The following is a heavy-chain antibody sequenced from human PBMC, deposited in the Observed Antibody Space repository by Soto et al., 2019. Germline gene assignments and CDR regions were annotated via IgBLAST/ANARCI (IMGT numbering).Heavy chain of an antibody. CDR2: INAGNGNT. Sequence: QVQLVQSGAEEKKPGPSVKVSCKASGYTFTSYAMHWVRQAPGQSLEWMGWINAGNGNTKYSQKFQGRVTITRDTSASTAYMELSSLRSEDTSLYYCASESYGGESDYWDQGTLVTVSS. J-gene: IGHJ4*02. D-gene: IGHD4-17*01. V-gene: IGHV1-3*05. CDR3: ASESYGGESDY. CDR1: GYTFTSYA.